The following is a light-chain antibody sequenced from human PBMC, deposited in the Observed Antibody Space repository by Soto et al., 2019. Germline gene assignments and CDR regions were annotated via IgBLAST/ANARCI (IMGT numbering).Light chain of an antibody. CDR1: QSISSY. V-gene: IGKV1-39*01. Sequence: DIQMTQSPSSLSASVGDRVTITCRASQSISSYLNWYQQKPGKAPKLLIYAAFSLQSGVPTRFSGSESGTDFTLTISSLEPEEVATYYCQESYSTPPNTFGQGTKLVIK. J-gene: IGKJ2*01. CDR2: AAF. CDR3: QESYSTPPNT.